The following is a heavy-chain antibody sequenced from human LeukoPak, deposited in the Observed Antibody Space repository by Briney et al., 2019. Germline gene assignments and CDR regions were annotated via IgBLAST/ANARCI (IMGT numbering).Heavy chain of an antibody. CDR3: AKDISSTSSTPFDP. D-gene: IGHD3-3*02. CDR1: GFTFSSYA. J-gene: IGHJ5*02. CDR2: ISGSGTAT. Sequence: GGSLRLSCAASGFTFSSYAMSWVRQAPGKGLEWVSAISGSGTATHYAASVRGRFTVFRDNSKNTVYLEMNSLRAEDTAIYYCAKDISSTSSTPFDPWGQGTLVTVSS. V-gene: IGHV3-23*01.